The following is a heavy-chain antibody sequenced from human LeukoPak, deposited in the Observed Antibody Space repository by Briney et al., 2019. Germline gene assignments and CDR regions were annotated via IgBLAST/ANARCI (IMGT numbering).Heavy chain of an antibody. J-gene: IGHJ6*03. CDR3: ARSTIFGVVYYYMDV. Sequence: SQTLSLTCTVSGGSISSGSYDWYWIRQPAGKGLEWIGHIYTSGSMNYNPSLKSRVTISVDTSKNQFSLKLTSVTAADTAVYYCARSTIFGVVYYYMDVWGKGTTVTVSS. D-gene: IGHD3-3*01. V-gene: IGHV4-61*09. CDR2: IYTSGSM. CDR1: GGSISSGSYD.